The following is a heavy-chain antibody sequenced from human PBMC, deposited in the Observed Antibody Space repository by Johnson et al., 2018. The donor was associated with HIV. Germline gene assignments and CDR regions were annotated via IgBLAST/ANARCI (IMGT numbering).Heavy chain of an antibody. CDR3: AKDLRRGSGSYSDAFDI. Sequence: VQLVESGGGVVQPGRSLRLSCAASGFTLSSYGMHWVRQAPGKGLEWVAVISYDGSNKYYADSVKGRFTISRDNSKNTLYLQMNSLRAEDTAVYYCAKDLRRGSGSYSDAFDIWGQGTMVTVSS. V-gene: IGHV3-30*18. D-gene: IGHD1-26*01. CDR2: ISYDGSNK. J-gene: IGHJ3*02. CDR1: GFTLSSYG.